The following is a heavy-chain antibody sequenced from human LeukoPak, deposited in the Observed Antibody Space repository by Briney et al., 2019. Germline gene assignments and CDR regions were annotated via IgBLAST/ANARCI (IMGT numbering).Heavy chain of an antibody. J-gene: IGHJ6*02. CDR2: IYSGGST. CDR1: GFTVSSNY. CDR3: AREGKPSSYYYGMDV. Sequence: HPGRSLRLSCAASGFTVSSNYMSWVRQAPGKGLEWVSVIYSGGSTYYADSVKGRFTISRDNSKNTLYLQMNSLRAEDTAVYYCAREGKPSSYYYGMDVWGQGTTVTVSS. V-gene: IGHV3-66*02.